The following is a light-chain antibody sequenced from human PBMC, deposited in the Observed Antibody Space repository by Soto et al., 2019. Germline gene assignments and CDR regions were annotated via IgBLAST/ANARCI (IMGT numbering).Light chain of an antibody. J-gene: IGKJ1*01. CDR1: QSVLYSSNNKNY. CDR2: WAS. V-gene: IGKV4-1*01. CDR3: QPYYNTLWT. Sequence: DIVMTQSPDSLAVSLGERATINCKSSQSVLYSSNNKNYLAWYQQKPGQPPKLLIYWASTRESGVPDRFSGSGSGTDFTLTISSLQAEDVAVYYCQPYYNTLWTFGQGTKVEIK.